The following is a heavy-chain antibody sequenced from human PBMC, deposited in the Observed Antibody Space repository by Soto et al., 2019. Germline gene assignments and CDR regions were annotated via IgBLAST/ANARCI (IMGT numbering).Heavy chain of an antibody. V-gene: IGHV4-34*01. J-gene: IGHJ4*02. CDR2: INHRGST. CDR1: CECVIGYY. Sequence: SLTFAVCCECVIGYYWTWIRQPPGKGLEWIGEINHRGSTNYNPSLKSRVSISIDTSKNQFSLQMNSLRDEDTAVYYCARQVYTVVTPIDYWGQGTLVTVSS. D-gene: IGHD2-21*02. CDR3: ARQVYTVVTPIDY.